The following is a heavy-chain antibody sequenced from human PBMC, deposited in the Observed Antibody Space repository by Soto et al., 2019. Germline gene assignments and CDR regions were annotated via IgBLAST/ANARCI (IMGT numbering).Heavy chain of an antibody. CDR2: IYYSGST. CDR3: VRHGEADYDFWSGFVDY. Sequence: SETLSLTCTVSGGSISSSSYYWGWIRQPPGKGLEWIGSIYYSGSTYYNPSLKSRVTISVDTSKNQFSLKLSSVTAADTAVYYCVRHGEADYDFWSGFVDYWGQGTLVTVSS. V-gene: IGHV4-39*01. D-gene: IGHD3-3*01. J-gene: IGHJ4*02. CDR1: GGSISSSSYY.